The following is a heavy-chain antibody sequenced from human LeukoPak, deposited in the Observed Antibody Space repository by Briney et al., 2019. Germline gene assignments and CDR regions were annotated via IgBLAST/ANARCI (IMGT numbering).Heavy chain of an antibody. CDR2: IGGDGIA. Sequence: GESLRLSCVASGFTFTDHPMNWVRQAPGKGLEWISYIGGDGIAFYADSVKGRFTASKDDARKSMYLQMNSLRVEDTAVYYCAKDRANWAINDWGQGTQVTVSS. J-gene: IGHJ4*02. V-gene: IGHV3-69-1*01. CDR1: GFTFTDHP. CDR3: AKDRANWAIND. D-gene: IGHD3-16*01.